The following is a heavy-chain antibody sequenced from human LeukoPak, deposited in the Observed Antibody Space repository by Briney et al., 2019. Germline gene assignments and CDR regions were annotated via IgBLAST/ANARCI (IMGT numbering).Heavy chain of an antibody. V-gene: IGHV3-9*01. Sequence: TARSLTLSCAASGFTLDVYAIHWVRPAPGKGLEWVSGISWNSGNIDYADSVKGRFTMSRDNAKNSLYLQMNSLRAEDTAFYYCVKDSSYDFWGNSFDSWGQGTLVTVSS. CDR1: GFTLDVYA. D-gene: IGHD3-3*01. J-gene: IGHJ4*02. CDR2: ISWNSGNI. CDR3: VKDSSYDFWGNSFDS.